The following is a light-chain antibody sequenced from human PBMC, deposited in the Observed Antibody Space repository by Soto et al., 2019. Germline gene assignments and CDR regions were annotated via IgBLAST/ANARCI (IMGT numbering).Light chain of an antibody. V-gene: IGLV1-51*01. CDR1: SSNIGSNY. CDR2: DNN. J-gene: IGLJ2*01. CDR3: GTLDSSLSAGV. Sequence: QPVLTQPPSVSAAPGQKVTISCSGSSSNIGSNYVSWYQQLPGTAPKLLICDNNKRPSGIPDRFSGSKSGSSATLGITGLQSGDEADYYCGTLDSSLSAGVFGAGTKLTGL.